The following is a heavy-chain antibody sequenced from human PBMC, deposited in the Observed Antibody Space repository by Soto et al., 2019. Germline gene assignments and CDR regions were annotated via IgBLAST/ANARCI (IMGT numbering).Heavy chain of an antibody. CDR3: ARGSSTSCSSFCNWFDP. V-gene: IGHV4-34*01. J-gene: IGHJ5*02. D-gene: IGHD2-2*01. CDR1: GGSFSVYY. CDR2: INHSGST. Sequence: SETLSLASPVYGGSFSVYYSSWIRHPPRKGLEWIGEINHSGSTNYNPPLKRRVTTSVDTSMNLFSLKLSAVAAPDTAVYYGARGSSTSCSSFCNWFDPWGQGTLVTVSS.